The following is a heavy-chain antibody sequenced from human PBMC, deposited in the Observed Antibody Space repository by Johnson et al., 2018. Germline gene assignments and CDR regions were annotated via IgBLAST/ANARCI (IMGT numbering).Heavy chain of an antibody. CDR1: GGSFSDYY. CDR2: INYSAST. D-gene: IGHD1-26*01. J-gene: IGHJ1*01. V-gene: IGHV4-34*01. CDR3: ARAPLGATRTQYFQH. Sequence: QVQLQQWGAGLLKPSETLSLTCAVYGGSFSDYYWSWIRQPPGQGLEWIGEINYSASTNYNPSLKSRVTISVDTSKNQFSLKLSSVIAADTAVYYCARAPLGATRTQYFQHWGQGTLVIVSS.